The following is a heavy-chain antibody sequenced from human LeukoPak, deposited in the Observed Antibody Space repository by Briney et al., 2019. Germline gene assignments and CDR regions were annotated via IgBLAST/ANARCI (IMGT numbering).Heavy chain of an antibody. CDR1: GFTFSNYA. CDR3: ARDSYDTSGHIP. CDR2: ISYDGSNK. J-gene: IGHJ5*02. Sequence: PGRSLRLSCAASGFTFSNYAMHWVRQAPGKGLEWVAVISYDGSNKHYTDSVKGRFTISRDNSKKTLYLQMNSLRAEDTAVYYCARDSYDTSGHIPWGQGTLVTVSS. D-gene: IGHD3-22*01. V-gene: IGHV3-30-3*01.